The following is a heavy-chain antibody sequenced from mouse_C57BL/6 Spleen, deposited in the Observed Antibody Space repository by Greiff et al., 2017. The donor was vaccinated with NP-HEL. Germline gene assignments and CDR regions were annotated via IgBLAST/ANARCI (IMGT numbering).Heavy chain of an antibody. V-gene: IGHV1-64*01. CDR3: ARDYGSSYPAWFAY. Sequence: VQLQQPGAELVKPGASVKLSCKASGYTFTSYWMHWVKQRPGQGLEWIGMIHPNSGSTNYNEKFKSKATLTVDKSSSTAYMQLSSLTSEDSAVYYCARDYGSSYPAWFAYWGQGTLVTVSA. CDR1: GYTFTSYW. D-gene: IGHD1-1*01. J-gene: IGHJ3*01. CDR2: IHPNSGST.